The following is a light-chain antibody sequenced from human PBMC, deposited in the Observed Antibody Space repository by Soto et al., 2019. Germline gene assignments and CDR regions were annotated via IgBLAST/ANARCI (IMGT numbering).Light chain of an antibody. J-gene: IGKJ1*01. V-gene: IGKV1-6*01. CDR3: LLDYYYPWT. CDR1: QGIRND. CDR2: AAS. Sequence: AIQMTQSPSSLSASVGDRVTITCRASQGIRNDLGWYQQKPGKDPNLLIYAASSLQSGVQSRFSGSGSGTDFTHTSSSLQPEDVATYYCLLDYYYPWTFGQGTKVEIK.